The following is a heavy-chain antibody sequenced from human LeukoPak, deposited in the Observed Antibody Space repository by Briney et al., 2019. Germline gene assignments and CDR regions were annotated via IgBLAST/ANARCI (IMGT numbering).Heavy chain of an antibody. CDR1: GGSISSGGYS. D-gene: IGHD2-21*01. Sequence: SQTLSLTCAVSGGSISSGGYSWSWIRQPPGKGLEWIGYIYHSGSTYYNPYLKSRVTISVARSKNQFSLKLSSVTAADTAVYYCARGERMLFYFDYWGQGTLVTVSS. J-gene: IGHJ4*02. CDR3: ARGERMLFYFDY. V-gene: IGHV4-30-2*01. CDR2: IYHSGST.